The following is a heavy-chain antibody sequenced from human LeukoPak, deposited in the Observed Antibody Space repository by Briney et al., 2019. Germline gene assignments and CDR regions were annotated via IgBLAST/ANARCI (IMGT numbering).Heavy chain of an antibody. V-gene: IGHV3-23*01. CDR2: ISGSGGST. CDR3: AKDPEYYYDSSGYYAEAFDI. D-gene: IGHD3-22*01. J-gene: IGHJ3*02. CDR1: GFTFSSYA. Sequence: PGGSLRLSCAASGFTFSSYAMSWVRQAPGKGLEWVSAISGSGGSTYYADSVKGRFTISRDNSKNTLYLQMNGLRAEDTAVYYCAKDPEYYYDSSGYYAEAFDIWGQGTMVTVSS.